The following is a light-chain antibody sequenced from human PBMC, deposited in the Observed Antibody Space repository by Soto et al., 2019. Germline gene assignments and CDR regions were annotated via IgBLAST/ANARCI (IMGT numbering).Light chain of an antibody. CDR2: GAS. CDR3: QQYTTRPPVT. V-gene: IGKV3-15*01. Sequence: EIVLTQSPATLSLSPGERATLSCRASQRVYSNLAWYQQRPGQAPRLLIYGASTRATGVPARFSGRGSGTEFTLPIISRQSEDCAVYYCQQYTTRPPVTFGQGTRLEIK. J-gene: IGKJ5*01. CDR1: QRVYSN.